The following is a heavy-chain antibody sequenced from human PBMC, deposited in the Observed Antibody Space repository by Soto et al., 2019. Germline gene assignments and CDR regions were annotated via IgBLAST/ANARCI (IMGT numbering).Heavy chain of an antibody. CDR3: ARAPKVSGSAQTRPDF. V-gene: IGHV4-34*01. CDR2: ISPSGTT. CDR1: SGSLSGYY. Sequence: WETLSPTCSLYSGSLSGYYWRWIRQPPGKGLEWIGEISPSGTTNYSPSLKSRVSISVDTSKNQFSLNLTSLTAADTAVYYCARAPKVSGSAQTRPDFWGQGSLVTVAS. D-gene: IGHD6-6*01. J-gene: IGHJ4*02.